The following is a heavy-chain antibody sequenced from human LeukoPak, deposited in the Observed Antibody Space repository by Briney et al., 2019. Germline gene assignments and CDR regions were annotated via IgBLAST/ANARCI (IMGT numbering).Heavy chain of an antibody. V-gene: IGHV4-39*07. D-gene: IGHD2-15*01. CDR1: GGSISSSSYY. Sequence: PSETLSLTCTVSGGSISSSSYYWGWIRQPPGKGLEWIGSIYYSGSTYYNPSLKSRVTISVVTSKNQFSLKLSSVTAADTAVYYCARDTGVRRYCSGGSCFTWGQGTLVTVSS. CDR2: IYYSGST. J-gene: IGHJ4*02. CDR3: ARDTGVRRYCSGGSCFT.